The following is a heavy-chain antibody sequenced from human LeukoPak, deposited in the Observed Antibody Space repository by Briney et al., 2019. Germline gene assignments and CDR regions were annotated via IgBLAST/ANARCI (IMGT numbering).Heavy chain of an antibody. D-gene: IGHD5-24*01. Sequence: SWIRQHPGKGLEWVSSISSSSSYIYYADSVKGRFTISRDNAKNSLYLQMNSLRAEDTAVYYCARVGREMATISIRYYFDYWGQGTLVTVSS. CDR3: ARVGREMATISIRYYFDY. J-gene: IGHJ4*02. V-gene: IGHV3-21*01. CDR2: ISSSSSYI.